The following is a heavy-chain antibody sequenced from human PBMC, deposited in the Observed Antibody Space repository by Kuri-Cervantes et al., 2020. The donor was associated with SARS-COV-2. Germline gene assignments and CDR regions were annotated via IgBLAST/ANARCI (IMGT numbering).Heavy chain of an antibody. J-gene: IGHJ4*02. CDR2: IYYSGST. Sequence: GSLRLSCTVSGGSISSGDYYWSWIRQPPGKGLEWIGSIYYSGSTYYNPSLKSRVTISVDTSKNQFSLKLSSVTAADTAVYYCARVGATNPVVDYWGQGTLVTVSS. CDR1: GGSISSGDYY. D-gene: IGHD1-26*01. CDR3: ARVGATNPVVDY. V-gene: IGHV4-39*07.